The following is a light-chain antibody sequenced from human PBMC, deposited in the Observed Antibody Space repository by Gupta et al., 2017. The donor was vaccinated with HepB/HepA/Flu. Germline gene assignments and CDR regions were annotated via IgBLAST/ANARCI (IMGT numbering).Light chain of an antibody. Sequence: DIPMPQSPSFLSASVGDRVTITCRASQSISNYLHWYQQKPGKAPKLLIYAASSWQSGVPSRFSGSGSETDFTLTISTLQPEDFATYYCQQSCSTPRFGQGTKVEIK. CDR1: QSISNY. J-gene: IGKJ1*01. CDR3: QQSCSTPR. CDR2: AAS. V-gene: IGKV1-39*01.